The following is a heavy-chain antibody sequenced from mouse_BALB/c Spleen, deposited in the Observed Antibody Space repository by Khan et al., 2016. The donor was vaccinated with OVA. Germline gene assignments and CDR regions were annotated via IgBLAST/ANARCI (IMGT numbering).Heavy chain of an antibody. CDR3: ARIYGGDFDY. J-gene: IGHJ2*01. V-gene: IGHV3-2*02. Sequence: EVQLQESGPGLVKPSQSLSLTCTVTGYSITSDYAWNWIRQFPGNKLEWMGYISYSGNTKYNPSLKSRISITRDTSKNQFFLQLNSVTTEETARYYCARIYGGDFDYWGQGTTLTVSS. CDR1: GYSITSDYA. D-gene: IGHD1-1*02. CDR2: ISYSGNT.